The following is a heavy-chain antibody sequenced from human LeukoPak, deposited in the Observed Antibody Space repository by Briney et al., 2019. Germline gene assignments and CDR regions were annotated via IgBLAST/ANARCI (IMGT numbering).Heavy chain of an antibody. V-gene: IGHV3-23*01. CDR2: ISNTGSNT. D-gene: IGHD3-3*01. J-gene: IGHJ6*03. Sequence: GGSLRLSCATSGFTFSSYAVAWVRQAPGKGLEWVSSISNTGSNTYYADSVKGRFTISRDDSKNTLSLQMNSLTAEDTAVYYCAARRGYYHYMDVWGKGTTVTVSS. CDR3: AARRGYYHYMDV. CDR1: GFTFSSYA.